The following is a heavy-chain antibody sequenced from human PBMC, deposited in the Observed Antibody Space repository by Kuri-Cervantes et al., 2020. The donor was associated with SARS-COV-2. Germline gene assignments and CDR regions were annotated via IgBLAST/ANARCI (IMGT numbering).Heavy chain of an antibody. J-gene: IGHJ4*02. Sequence: ASVKVSCKASGGTFSSYAISWVRQAPGQGLEWMGWSSAYNGNTNYAQKLQGRVTMTTDTSTSTAYMELRSLRSDDTAVYYCARYEIGERDSSSSYDYWGQGTLVTVSS. D-gene: IGHD6-6*01. CDR3: ARYEIGERDSSSSYDY. CDR2: SSAYNGNT. V-gene: IGHV1-18*01. CDR1: GGTFSSYA.